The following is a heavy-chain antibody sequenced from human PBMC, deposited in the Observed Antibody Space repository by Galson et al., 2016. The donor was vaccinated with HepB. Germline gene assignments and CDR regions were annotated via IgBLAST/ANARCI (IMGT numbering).Heavy chain of an antibody. CDR1: GFTFSSFW. Sequence: SLRLSCAASGFTFSSFWMTWVRQVPGKGLEWVANIKRDASETHYVDFVKGRFTISRDNARNSLYLHMNSLRVEDTAVYYFVRDTTYYDSSAYYDAFDVWGQGTTVTVSS. CDR3: VRDTTYYDSSAYYDAFDV. D-gene: IGHD3-22*01. V-gene: IGHV3-7*03. J-gene: IGHJ3*01. CDR2: IKRDASET.